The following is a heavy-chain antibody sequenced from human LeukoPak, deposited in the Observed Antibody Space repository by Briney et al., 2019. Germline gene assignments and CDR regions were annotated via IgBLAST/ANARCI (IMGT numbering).Heavy chain of an antibody. D-gene: IGHD4-17*01. V-gene: IGHV3-30-3*01. Sequence: GRSLRLSCAASGFSLSSYAMHWVRQAPGKGLEWVAVISYDGSNKYYADSVKGRFTISRDNSKNTLYLQMNSLRAEDTAVYYCASESHEYGDYEGDFEDGGQGTLVTVSS. CDR3: ASESHEYGDYEGDFED. CDR1: GFSLSSYA. J-gene: IGHJ4*02. CDR2: ISYDGSNK.